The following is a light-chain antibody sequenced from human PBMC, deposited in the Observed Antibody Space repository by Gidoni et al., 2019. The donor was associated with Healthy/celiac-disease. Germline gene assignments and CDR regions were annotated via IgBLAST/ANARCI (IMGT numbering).Light chain of an antibody. Sequence: IQMTQSPSSLSASVGDRVTITCRASQSISSYLNWYQQKPGKATKLLIYAASSLQSGVPSRFSGSGSGTDFTITISSLQPEDFATYYCQQSYSTPLTFGGGTKVEIK. CDR1: QSISSY. V-gene: IGKV1-39*01. CDR2: AAS. CDR3: QQSYSTPLT. J-gene: IGKJ4*01.